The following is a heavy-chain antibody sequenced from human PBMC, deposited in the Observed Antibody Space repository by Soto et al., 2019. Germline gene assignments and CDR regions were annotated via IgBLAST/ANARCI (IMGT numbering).Heavy chain of an antibody. CDR2: IIPIFGTA. CDR1: GGTFSSYA. D-gene: IGHD3-16*02. Sequence: SVKVSCKASGGTFSSYAISWVRQAPGQGLEWMGGIIPIFGTANYAQKFQGRVTITADTSTSTAYMELRSLRSEDTAGYYCARGARVIDVGLDYWGQGTLVTVSS. J-gene: IGHJ4*02. V-gene: IGHV1-69*06. CDR3: ARGARVIDVGLDY.